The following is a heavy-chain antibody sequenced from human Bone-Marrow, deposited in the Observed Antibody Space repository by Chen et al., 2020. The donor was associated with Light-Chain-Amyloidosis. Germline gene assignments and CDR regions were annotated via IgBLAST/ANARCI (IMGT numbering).Heavy chain of an antibody. J-gene: IGHJ2*01. CDR1: NGSFSGYV. V-gene: IGHV4-34*01. CDR2: INHSGSI. Sequence: QVRLQQWGAGLLKPSETLSLTCDVYNGSFSGYVWTWIRQPPGKGLEWIGEINHSGSINYNPSLKSRVTLSADTSKNQVSLKLSSVTAADTAVYYCARARAAARIRYFDVWGRGTLVTVSS. CDR3: ARARAAARIRYFDV. D-gene: IGHD2-15*01.